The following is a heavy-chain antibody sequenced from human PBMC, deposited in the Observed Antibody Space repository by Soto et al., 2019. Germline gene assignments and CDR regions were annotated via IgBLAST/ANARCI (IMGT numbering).Heavy chain of an antibody. CDR2: ISSSGSTI. D-gene: IGHD6-19*01. V-gene: IGHV3-11*01. CDR1: GFTFSDYY. CDR3: ARALRHSSGWLYYYYYMDV. J-gene: IGHJ6*03. Sequence: QVQLVESGGGLVKPGGSLRLSCAASGFTFSDYYMSWIRQAPGKGLEWVSYISSSGSTIYYADSVKGRFTISSDNAKLSLYLQMNSLRAEDTAVYYCARALRHSSGWLYYYYYMDVWGKGTTVTVSS.